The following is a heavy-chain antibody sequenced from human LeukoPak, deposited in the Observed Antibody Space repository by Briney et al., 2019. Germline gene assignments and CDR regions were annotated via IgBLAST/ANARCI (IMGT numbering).Heavy chain of an antibody. J-gene: IGHJ4*02. CDR2: IRSKANSYAT. CDR3: TRAPPGAYYYDSSGYYLD. Sequence: GGSLRLSCAASRFTFSGSAMHWVRQASGKGLEWVGRIRSKANSYATAYAASVKGRFTISRDDSKNTAYLQMNSLKTEDTAVYYCTRAPPGAYYYDSSGYYLDWGQGTLVTVSS. D-gene: IGHD3-22*01. V-gene: IGHV3-73*01. CDR1: RFTFSGSA.